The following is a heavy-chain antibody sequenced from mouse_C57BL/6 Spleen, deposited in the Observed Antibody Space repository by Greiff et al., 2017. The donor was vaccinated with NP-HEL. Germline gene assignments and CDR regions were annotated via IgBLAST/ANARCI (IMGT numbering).Heavy chain of an antibody. CDR1: GYTFTDYE. CDR2: IDPETGGT. Sequence: VQLVESGAELVRPGASVTLSCKASGYTFTDYEMHWVKQTPVHGLEWIGAIDPETGGTAYNQKFKGKAILTADKSSSTAYMERRSLTSEDSAVYYCTRADGYYGYWGQGTTLTVSS. D-gene: IGHD2-3*01. CDR3: TRADGYYGY. J-gene: IGHJ2*01. V-gene: IGHV1-15*01.